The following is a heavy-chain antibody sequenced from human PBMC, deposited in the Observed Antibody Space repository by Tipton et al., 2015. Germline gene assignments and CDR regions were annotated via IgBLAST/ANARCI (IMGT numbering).Heavy chain of an antibody. J-gene: IGHJ5*02. CDR3: AGGELRGGVLDH. Sequence: TLSLTCSVSSDSISKYYWSWIRQPPGKELEWIGYIQYSGSTNYNPSLKSRVTISVDTSKNRFSLKLSSLTAADTAVYFCAGGELRGGVLDHWGQGIRVTVSS. CDR2: IQYSGST. V-gene: IGHV4-59*01. CDR1: SDSISKYY. D-gene: IGHD1-1*01.